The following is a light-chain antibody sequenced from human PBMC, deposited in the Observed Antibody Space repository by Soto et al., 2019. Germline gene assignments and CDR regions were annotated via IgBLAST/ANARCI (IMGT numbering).Light chain of an antibody. J-gene: IGKJ1*01. Sequence: DIQMTQSPSSLSASVGDRVTITCRASQSIVKYLNWYQQKPGKAPNLLIYAASSLQSGVQSRFSGSGSGTDFTLTISSLQPEDFATYYCEQSYSTPGTFGQGTEVEIK. CDR1: QSIVKY. CDR2: AAS. CDR3: EQSYSTPGT. V-gene: IGKV1-39*01.